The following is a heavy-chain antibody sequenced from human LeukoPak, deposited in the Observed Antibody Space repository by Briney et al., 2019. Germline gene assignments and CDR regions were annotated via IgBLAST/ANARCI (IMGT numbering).Heavy chain of an antibody. CDR3: ARLYGSGVARGS. Sequence: PSETLSLTCAVYGGSFSGYYWSWIRQPPGKGLEWIGEINHSGSTNYNPPLKSRVTISVDTSKNQFSLKLSSVTAADTAVYYCARLYGSGVARGSWGQGTLVTVSS. D-gene: IGHD3-10*01. CDR1: GGSFSGYY. V-gene: IGHV4-34*01. J-gene: IGHJ5*02. CDR2: INHSGST.